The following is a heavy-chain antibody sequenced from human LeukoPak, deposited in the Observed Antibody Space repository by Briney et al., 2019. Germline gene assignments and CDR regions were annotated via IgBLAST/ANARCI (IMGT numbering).Heavy chain of an antibody. J-gene: IGHJ4*02. Sequence: GASVKVSCKASGYTFTGYYMHWVRQAPGQGLEWMGWINPNSGGTNYAQKFQGRVTMTRDTSISTAYMELSSLRSEDTAVYYCARGISVLMVYAILDYWGQGTLVTVSS. CDR1: GYTFTGYY. V-gene: IGHV1-2*02. CDR2: INPNSGGT. CDR3: ARGISVLMVYAILDY. D-gene: IGHD2-8*01.